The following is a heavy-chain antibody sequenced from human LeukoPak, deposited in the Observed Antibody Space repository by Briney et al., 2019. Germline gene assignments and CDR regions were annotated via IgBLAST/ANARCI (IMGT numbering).Heavy chain of an antibody. D-gene: IGHD1-26*01. Sequence: GWSLRLSCAASGFTFSKAWMTWVRQAPGKGLEWVAVIRPDGGKKYYVDSVKGLFTISRDNAKNSLYLQMTSRSAEGKAVECFTRDASGQTSSGPRMQLWGQGPTVPVS. CDR3: TRDASGQTSSGPRMQL. J-gene: IGHJ6*02. CDR2: IRPDGGKK. V-gene: IGHV3-7*05. CDR1: GFTFSKAW.